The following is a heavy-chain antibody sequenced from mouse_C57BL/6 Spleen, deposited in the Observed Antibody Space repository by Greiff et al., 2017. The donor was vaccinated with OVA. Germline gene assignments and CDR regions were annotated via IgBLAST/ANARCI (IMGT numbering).Heavy chain of an antibody. J-gene: IGHJ4*01. Sequence: EVMLVESGGGLVKPGGSLKLSCAASGFTFSDYGMHWVRQAPEKGLEWVAYISSGSSTIYYADTVKGRFTISRDNAKNTLFLQMTSLRSEDTAMYYCARPHGYYYAMDYWGQGTSVTVSS. CDR2: ISSGSSTI. CDR1: GFTFSDYG. CDR3: ARPHGYYYAMDY. D-gene: IGHD2-2*01. V-gene: IGHV5-17*01.